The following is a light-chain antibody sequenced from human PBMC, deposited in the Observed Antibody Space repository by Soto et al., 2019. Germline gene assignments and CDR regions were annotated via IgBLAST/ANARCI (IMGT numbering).Light chain of an antibody. CDR2: ASS. Sequence: DILMTQSPSSLSASVGDRVTITCRASQSIGTYLHWYQQKEGRAPALLVYASSNLQSGVPSRFSGSGSATDFTLTIKSLQPEDVATYYCQQGYSSPWTFGQGTK. V-gene: IGKV1-39*01. CDR1: QSIGTY. J-gene: IGKJ1*01. CDR3: QQGYSSPWT.